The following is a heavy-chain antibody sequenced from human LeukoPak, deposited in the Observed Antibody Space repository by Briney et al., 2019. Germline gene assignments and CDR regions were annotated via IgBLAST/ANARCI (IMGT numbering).Heavy chain of an antibody. CDR3: ARDGGNSAFDY. CDR2: IYYSGST. D-gene: IGHD4-23*01. CDR1: GGSISSGAYY. Sequence: SETLSLTCTVSGGSISSGAYYWPWIRQPPGKGLEWIGYIYYSGSTYYNPSLKSRVTISVDTSKNQFSLKLSSVTAADTAVYYCARDGGNSAFDYWGQGTLVTVSS. V-gene: IGHV4-30-4*01. J-gene: IGHJ4*02.